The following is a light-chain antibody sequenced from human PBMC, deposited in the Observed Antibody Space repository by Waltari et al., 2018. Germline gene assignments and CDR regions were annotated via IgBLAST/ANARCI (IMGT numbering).Light chain of an antibody. J-gene: IGKJ1*01. V-gene: IGKV3-20*01. CDR1: QTLSSSY. CDR2: RTS. Sequence: EIVLTQSSDTLSLSPGERATLSCRASQTLSSSYLSWYQQKPGQAPRLIIYRTSSRSTGIPDRFSGSGSGTDFSLTINRLEPEDSAVYYCQQYGSPLWSFGQGTKVEIK. CDR3: QQYGSPLWS.